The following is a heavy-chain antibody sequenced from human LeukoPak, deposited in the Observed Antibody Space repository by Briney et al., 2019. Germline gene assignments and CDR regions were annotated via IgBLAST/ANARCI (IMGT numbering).Heavy chain of an antibody. D-gene: IGHD3/OR15-3a*01. Sequence: GGSLRLSCAASGFTFSSYAMHWVRQAPGKGLEWVAVISYDGSNKYYADSVKGRFTISRDNPKNTLYLQMNSLRAEDTAVYYCARVPWTRIQVHAFDIWGQGTMVTVSS. CDR3: ARVPWTRIQVHAFDI. CDR2: ISYDGSNK. CDR1: GFTFSSYA. J-gene: IGHJ3*02. V-gene: IGHV3-30-3*01.